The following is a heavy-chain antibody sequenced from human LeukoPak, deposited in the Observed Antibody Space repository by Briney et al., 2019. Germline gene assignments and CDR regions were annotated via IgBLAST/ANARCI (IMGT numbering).Heavy chain of an antibody. Sequence: PGRSLRLSCAASGFTFSSYGMHWVRQAPGKGLEWVAVISYDGSNKYYADSVRGRFTISRDNSKNTLYVQMNSLRAEDTAVYYCAKDRYYYGSGSYCTDYWGQGTLVTVSS. V-gene: IGHV3-30*18. CDR3: AKDRYYYGSGSYCTDY. J-gene: IGHJ4*02. D-gene: IGHD3-10*01. CDR1: GFTFSSYG. CDR2: ISYDGSNK.